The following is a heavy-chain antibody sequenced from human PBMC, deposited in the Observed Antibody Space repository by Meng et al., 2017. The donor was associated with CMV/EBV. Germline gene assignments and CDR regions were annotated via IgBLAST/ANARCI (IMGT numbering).Heavy chain of an antibody. CDR2: ISAYNGNT. V-gene: IGHV1-18*01. J-gene: IGHJ4*02. CDR3: ARGGGYSSGWHEPRV. CDR1: GYTFTSYG. D-gene: IGHD6-19*01. Sequence: SGYTFTSYGISWVRQAPGQGLEWMGWISAYNGNTNYARKLQGRVTMTTDTSTSTAYMELRSLRSDDTAVYYCARGGGYSSGWHEPRVWGQGTLVTVSS.